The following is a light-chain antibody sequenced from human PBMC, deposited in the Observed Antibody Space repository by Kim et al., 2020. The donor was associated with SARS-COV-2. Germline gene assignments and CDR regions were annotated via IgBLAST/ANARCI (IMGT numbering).Light chain of an antibody. J-gene: IGLJ2*01. CDR3: QAWDSSTAA. CDR1: KLGDKY. V-gene: IGLV3-1*01. Sequence: SVSPGQTASITCSGDKLGDKYACWYQQKPGQSPVLVIYQDSKRPSGIPERFSGSNSGNTATLTISGTQAMDEADYYCQAWDSSTAAFGGGTKLTVL. CDR2: QDS.